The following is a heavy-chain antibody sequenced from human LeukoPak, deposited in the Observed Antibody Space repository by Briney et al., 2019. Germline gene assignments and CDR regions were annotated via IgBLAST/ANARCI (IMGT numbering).Heavy chain of an antibody. CDR3: ARGYGSNYGYLDY. D-gene: IGHD3-10*01. J-gene: IGHJ4*02. CDR1: GFXFSSSG. Sequence: PGRSLRLSCAASGFXFSSSGIHWVRQAPGKGLEWVAVIWFDGSHKYYADTVKGRFTISRDNSKNTLYLQMNSLRAEDTAVYYCARGYGSNYGYLDYWGQGTLVTVSS. CDR2: IWFDGSHK. V-gene: IGHV3-33*01.